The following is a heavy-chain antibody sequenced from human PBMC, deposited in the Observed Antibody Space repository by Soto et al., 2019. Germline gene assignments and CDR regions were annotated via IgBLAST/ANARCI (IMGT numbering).Heavy chain of an antibody. CDR3: SRVWVGLCHYGMHV. D-gene: IGHD1-26*01. CDR1: GGSISSGGYY. J-gene: IGHJ6*02. Sequence: QVQLQESGPGLVKPSQTLSLTCTVSGGSISSGGYYWSWIRQHPGKGLEWIGYIYYSGSTYYNPSLTRRVTPAVDTSKNLFSPKLSSVTAADTGVYQCSRVWVGLCHYGMHVWAQGTTVTVS. CDR2: IYYSGST. V-gene: IGHV4-31*03.